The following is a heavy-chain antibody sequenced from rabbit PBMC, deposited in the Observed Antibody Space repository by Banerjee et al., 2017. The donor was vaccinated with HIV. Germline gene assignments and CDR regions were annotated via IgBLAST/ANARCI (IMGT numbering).Heavy chain of an antibody. CDR1: GFDFSSSYD. V-gene: IGHV1S45*01. CDR2: IYTGDGNI. J-gene: IGHJ4*01. D-gene: IGHD6-1*01. Sequence: QEQLVESGGGLVKPGASLTLTCKASGFDFSSSYDMCWVRQAPGKGLEWIGRIYTGDGNIRYASWAKGRFSITKTSSTTVTLKMTSLTAADTATYFCARDLHWLIGHAGDAYATGSLWGPVSMV. CDR3: ARDLHWLIGHAGDAYATGSL.